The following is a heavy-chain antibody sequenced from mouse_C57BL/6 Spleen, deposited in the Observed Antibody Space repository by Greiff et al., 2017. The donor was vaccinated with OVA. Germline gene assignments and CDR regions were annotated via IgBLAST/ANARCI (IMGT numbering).Heavy chain of an antibody. V-gene: IGHV1-72*01. Sequence: VQLQQPGAELVKPGASVKLSCKASGYTFTSYWMHWVKQRPGRGLEWIGRIDPNSGGTKYNEKFKSKATLTVDKPSSTAYMQLSSLTSEDSAVYYCARTLIYYYGSSYDWYFDVWGTGTTVTVSS. CDR1: GYTFTSYW. D-gene: IGHD1-1*01. J-gene: IGHJ1*03. CDR2: IDPNSGGT. CDR3: ARTLIYYYGSSYDWYFDV.